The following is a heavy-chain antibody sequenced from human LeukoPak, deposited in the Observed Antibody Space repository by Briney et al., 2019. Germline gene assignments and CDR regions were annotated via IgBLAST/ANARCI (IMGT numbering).Heavy chain of an antibody. D-gene: IGHD3-9*01. CDR1: GFTFSSYA. J-gene: IGHJ4*02. V-gene: IGHV3-23*01. Sequence: GGSLRLSCAASGFTFSSYAMSWVRQAPGKGLEWVSAISGSGGSTYYADSVKGRFTISRDNSKSTLYLQMNSLRPEDSAVYYCAKDTDWAFESWGQGALVTVSS. CDR2: ISGSGGST. CDR3: AKDTDWAFES.